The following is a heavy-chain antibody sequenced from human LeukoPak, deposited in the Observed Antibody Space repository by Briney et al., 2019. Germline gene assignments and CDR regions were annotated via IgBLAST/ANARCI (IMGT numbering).Heavy chain of an antibody. V-gene: IGHV3-49*04. D-gene: IGHD3-3*01. CDR2: IRSKAYGGTT. Sequence: QPGRSLRLSCTASGFTFGDYAMSWVRQAPGKGLEWVGFIRSKAYGGTTEYAASVKGRFTISRDDSKSIAYLQMNILKTEDTAVYYCTQTKIRFLEWFIFDYWGQGTLVTVSS. CDR1: GFTFGDYA. CDR3: TQTKIRFLEWFIFDY. J-gene: IGHJ4*02.